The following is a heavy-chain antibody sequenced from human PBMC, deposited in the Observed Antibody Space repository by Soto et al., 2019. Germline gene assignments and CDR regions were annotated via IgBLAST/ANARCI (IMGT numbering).Heavy chain of an antibody. J-gene: IGHJ4*02. Sequence: QVQLMQSGAEVKKPGTSVKVSCKTSGYTFTNFSVNWVRQAPGQGPEWLGWMKPNTGNSGYAQKFQGRVTMTGNTSITTAYMDLSSLTSGDTAVYYCARGASTGRWTSRLFDYWGQGTVVTVSS. V-gene: IGHV1-8*02. CDR3: ARGASTGRWTSRLFDY. CDR2: MKPNTGNS. D-gene: IGHD6-6*01. CDR1: GYTFTNFS.